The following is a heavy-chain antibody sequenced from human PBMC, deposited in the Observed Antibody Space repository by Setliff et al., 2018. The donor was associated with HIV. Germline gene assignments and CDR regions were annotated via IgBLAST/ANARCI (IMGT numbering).Heavy chain of an antibody. V-gene: IGHV4-39*02. Sequence: SETLSLTCTVSGGSISTSRYYWGWIRQPPGKGLEWIGSINYRGNTYYNPSPTSRAAIFVDTSKNHFSLRLSSVTAADTAVYYCARGEFYCGTDCYWSSFDYWGQGILVTVSS. CDR1: GGSISTSRYY. CDR2: INYRGNT. J-gene: IGHJ4*02. D-gene: IGHD2-21*02. CDR3: ARGEFYCGTDCYWSSFDY.